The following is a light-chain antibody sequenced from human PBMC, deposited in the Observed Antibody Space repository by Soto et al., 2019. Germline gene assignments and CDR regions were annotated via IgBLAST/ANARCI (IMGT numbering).Light chain of an antibody. CDR2: DVN. CDR1: SSDVGGYNY. Sequence: QSALTQPRSVSGSPGQSVTISCIGTSSDVGGYNYVSWYQQHPGKAPKLMIYDVNKRPSGVPDRFSGSKSGNTASLTISGLQAEDEADYYCCSYAGSYTHVVFGGGTQLTVL. CDR3: CSYAGSYTHVV. J-gene: IGLJ2*01. V-gene: IGLV2-11*01.